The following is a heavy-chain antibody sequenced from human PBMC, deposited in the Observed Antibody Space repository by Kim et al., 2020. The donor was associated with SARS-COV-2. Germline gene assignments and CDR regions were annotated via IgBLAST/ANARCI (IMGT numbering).Heavy chain of an antibody. V-gene: IGHV4-39*07. J-gene: IGHJ6*02. CDR3: ARDQRVAAAGSYYYYYYGMDV. CDR1: GGSISSSSYY. CDR2: IYYSGST. D-gene: IGHD6-13*01. Sequence: SETLSLTCTVSGGSISSSSYYWGWIRQPPGKGLEWIGSIYYSGSTYYNPSLKSRVTISVDTSKNQFSLKLSSVTAADTAVYYCARDQRVAAAGSYYYYYYGMDVWGQGTTGTVSS.